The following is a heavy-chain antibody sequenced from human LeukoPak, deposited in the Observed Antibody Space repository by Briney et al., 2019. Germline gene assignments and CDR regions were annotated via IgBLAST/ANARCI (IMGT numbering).Heavy chain of an antibody. CDR3: ARDIVVVPAAISDYYYYYGMDV. D-gene: IGHD2-2*01. CDR2: ISYDGSNK. V-gene: IGHV3-30*03. CDR1: GFTFSSYG. Sequence: GGSLRLSCAAPGFTFSSYGMHWVRQAPGKGLEWVAVISYDGSNKYYADSVKGRFTISRDNSKNTLYLQMNSLRAEDTAVYYCARDIVVVPAAISDYYYYYGMDVWGQGTTVTVSS. J-gene: IGHJ6*02.